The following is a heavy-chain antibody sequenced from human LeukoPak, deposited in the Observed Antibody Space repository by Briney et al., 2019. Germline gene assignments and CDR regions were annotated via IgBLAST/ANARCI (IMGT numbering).Heavy chain of an antibody. V-gene: IGHV4-34*01. Sequence: PSETLSLTCAVYGGSFSGYYWSWIRQPPGKGLEWIGEINHSGSTTYNPSLKSRVTISVDTSKNQFSLKLSSVTAADTAVYYCARSSPMNYDILTGYYKGSAFDIWGQGTMVTVSS. D-gene: IGHD3-9*01. J-gene: IGHJ3*02. CDR2: INHSGST. CDR3: ARSSPMNYDILTGYYKGSAFDI. CDR1: GGSFSGYY.